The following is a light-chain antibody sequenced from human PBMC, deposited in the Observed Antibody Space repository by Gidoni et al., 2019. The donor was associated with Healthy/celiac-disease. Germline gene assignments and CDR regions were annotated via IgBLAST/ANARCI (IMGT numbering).Light chain of an antibody. Sequence: NFMLTQPHSVSESPGTTVTRSCTRSSGSIASHYVQWYQQRPGSSPTTVIYEDNQRPSGVPDRFSGSIDSSSNSASLTISGLKTEDEADYYCQSYDSSNPWVFGGGTKLTVL. CDR2: EDN. CDR1: SGSIASHY. J-gene: IGLJ3*02. V-gene: IGLV6-57*01. CDR3: QSYDSSNPWV.